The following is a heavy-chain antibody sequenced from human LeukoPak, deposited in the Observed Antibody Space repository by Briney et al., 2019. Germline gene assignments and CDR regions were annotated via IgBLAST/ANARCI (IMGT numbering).Heavy chain of an antibody. V-gene: IGHV4-59*08. CDR3: ARQFPYYYDR. D-gene: IGHD3-22*01. CDR2: IYYNGST. CDR1: GGSIRSYY. J-gene: IGHJ4*02. Sequence: SETLSLTCTVSGGSIRSYYWSWIRQPPGEGLEWIGYIYYNGSTNYNPSLKSRVTISVDTSKNQFSLRLSSVTAADTAVYYCARQFPYYYDRWGQGTLVTVSS.